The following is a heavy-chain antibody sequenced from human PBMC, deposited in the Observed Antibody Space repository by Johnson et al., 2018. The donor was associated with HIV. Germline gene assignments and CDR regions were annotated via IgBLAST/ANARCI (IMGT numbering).Heavy chain of an antibody. CDR1: GFTVSTYY. Sequence: VQLVESGGGLIQPGGSLRLSCAASGFTVSTYYMTWVRQASGKGLQYVSAISSNGGSTYYANSVKGRFTISRDNSRNTLYLQMGRLRVEDMAVYYCARDVASVYGSGDHAFDIWGQGTMVTVSS. D-gene: IGHD3-10*01. CDR2: ISSNGGST. V-gene: IGHV3-64*01. CDR3: ARDVASVYGSGDHAFDI. J-gene: IGHJ3*02.